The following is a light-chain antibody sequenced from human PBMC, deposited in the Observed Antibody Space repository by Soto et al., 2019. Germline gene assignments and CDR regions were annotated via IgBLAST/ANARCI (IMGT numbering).Light chain of an antibody. CDR3: QHYNSYSEA. CDR1: QSIDSW. J-gene: IGKJ1*01. Sequence: DIQMTQSPSSVSASVGDRVTITCRASQSIDSWLAWYQQKPGKAPKLLIYKASTLKSGVPSRFSGSGSGTEFTLTISSLQPDDFATYYCQHYNSYSEAFGQGTKV. CDR2: KAS. V-gene: IGKV1-5*03.